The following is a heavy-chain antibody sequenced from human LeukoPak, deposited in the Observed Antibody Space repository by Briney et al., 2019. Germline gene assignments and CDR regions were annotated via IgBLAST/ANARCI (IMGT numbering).Heavy chain of an antibody. CDR2: IYYSGST. Sequence: PSETLSLTCTVSGGSISSYYWSWIRQPPGKGLEWIGYIYYSGSTNYNPSLKSRVTISVDTSKNQFSLKLSSVTAADTAVYYCASGPYYDFWSGYGWFDPWGQGTLVTVSS. D-gene: IGHD3-3*01. J-gene: IGHJ5*02. CDR3: ASGPYYDFWSGYGWFDP. CDR1: GGSISSYY. V-gene: IGHV4-59*01.